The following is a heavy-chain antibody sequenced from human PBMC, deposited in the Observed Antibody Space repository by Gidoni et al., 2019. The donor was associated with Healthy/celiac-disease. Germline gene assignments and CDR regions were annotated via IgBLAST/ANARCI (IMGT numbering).Heavy chain of an antibody. CDR3: AKDAQDGYNLGDY. CDR2: ISYDGSNK. D-gene: IGHD5-12*01. CDR1: GFTFSSYG. Sequence: QVQLVEAGGGVVHPGRSLSLACAASGFTFSSYGMHWVRQAPGKGLEWVAVISYDGSNKYYADSVKGRFTISRDNSKNTLYLQMNSLRAEDTAVYYCAKDAQDGYNLGDYWGQGTLVTVSS. V-gene: IGHV3-30*18. J-gene: IGHJ4*02.